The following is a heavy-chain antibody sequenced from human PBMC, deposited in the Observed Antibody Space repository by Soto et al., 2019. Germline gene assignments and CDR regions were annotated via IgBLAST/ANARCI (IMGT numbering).Heavy chain of an antibody. CDR3: AKDLLHTYYYDSSGYIDY. CDR1: GFTFRSYA. CDR2: ISVSGVTT. Sequence: EVQLLESGGGLVQPGGSLRLSCAAAGFTFRSYAMNWVRQAPGKGLEWVSRISVSGVTTYYANSVKGRFTISRDNSNNTLSLQMNSLRAEATAVYYCAKDLLHTYYYDSSGYIDYWGQGTLVTVSS. J-gene: IGHJ4*02. V-gene: IGHV3-23*01. D-gene: IGHD3-22*01.